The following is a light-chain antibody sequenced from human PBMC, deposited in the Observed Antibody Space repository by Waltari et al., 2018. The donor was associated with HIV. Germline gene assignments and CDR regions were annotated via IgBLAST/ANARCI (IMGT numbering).Light chain of an antibody. V-gene: IGLV2-23*02. CDR1: SRDVGGYNL. CDR2: EVS. CDR3: CAYAGSTTYVI. Sequence: QSALTQPASVSGSPGQSLTISCTGTSRDVGGYNLLSWYQQPPGKAPKLMICEVSKRPSGVSSRFAGAKSGDTACLTISVLQAEDEADYYCCAYAGSTTYVIFGGGTKLTVL. J-gene: IGLJ2*01.